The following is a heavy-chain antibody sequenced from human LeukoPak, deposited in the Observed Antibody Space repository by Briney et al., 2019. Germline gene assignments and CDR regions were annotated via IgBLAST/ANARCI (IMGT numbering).Heavy chain of an antibody. CDR1: AYIFTGYY. CDR2: INPDSGGT. CDR3: ASHPTLYYYDSRGYPDY. D-gene: IGHD3-22*01. J-gene: IGHJ4*02. Sequence: GASVKVSCKASAYIFTGYYMHWVRQAPGQGLEWMGWINPDSGGTHYAQKFQGRVTMTRDTSISTAYMELSRLQSDDTAVYYCASHPTLYYYDSRGYPDYWGQGTLVTVSS. V-gene: IGHV1-2*02.